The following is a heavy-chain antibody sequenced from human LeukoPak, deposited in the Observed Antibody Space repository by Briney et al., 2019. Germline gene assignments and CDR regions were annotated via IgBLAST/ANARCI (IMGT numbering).Heavy chain of an antibody. CDR3: ASGPEDIVVVVAAY. Sequence: GGSLRLSCAASGFTFSSYSMNWVRQAPGKGLEWVSSISSSSSYIYYADSVKGRSTISRDNAKNSLYLQMNSLRAEDTAVYYCASGPEDIVVVVAAYWGQGTLVTVSS. J-gene: IGHJ4*02. V-gene: IGHV3-21*01. CDR2: ISSSSSYI. CDR1: GFTFSSYS. D-gene: IGHD2-15*01.